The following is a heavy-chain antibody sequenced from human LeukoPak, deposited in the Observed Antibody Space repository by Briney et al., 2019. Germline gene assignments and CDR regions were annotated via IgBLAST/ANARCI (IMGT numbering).Heavy chain of an antibody. CDR2: ITASGTAM. J-gene: IGHJ6*02. CDR1: GFTFSSYS. V-gene: IGHV3-48*02. D-gene: IGHD3-16*01. Sequence: GGSLRLSCAASGFTFSSYSMNWVRQAPGKGLEWVSHITASGTAMFYADSVKGRFTISRDNAKNSLYLQMNSLRDEDTAVYFCARGGGLDVWGQGATVTVSS. CDR3: ARGGGLDV.